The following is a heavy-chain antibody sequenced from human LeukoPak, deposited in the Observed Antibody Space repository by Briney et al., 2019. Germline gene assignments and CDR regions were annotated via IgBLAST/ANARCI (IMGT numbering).Heavy chain of an antibody. CDR3: SYSGQGAWYFDY. Sequence: SETLSLTCAVDGGSFSGYYWSWICQPPGKGLEWIGEINHSGSTNYNPSLKSRVTISVDTSKNQFSLKLSSVTAADTAVYYCSYSGQGAWYFDYWGQGTLVTVSS. J-gene: IGHJ4*02. CDR2: INHSGST. D-gene: IGHD1-26*01. CDR1: GGSFSGYY. V-gene: IGHV4-34*01.